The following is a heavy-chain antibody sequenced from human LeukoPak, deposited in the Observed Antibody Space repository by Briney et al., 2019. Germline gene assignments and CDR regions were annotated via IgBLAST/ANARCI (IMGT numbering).Heavy chain of an antibody. CDR1: GGSFSGYY. CDR2: INHSGST. V-gene: IGHV4-34*01. Sequence: SETLSLTCAVYGGSFSGYYWSWIRQPPGKGLEWIGEINHSGSTNYNPSLKSRVTISVDTSKNQFSLKLSSVTAADTAVYYCARPDMLTGYYFDYWGQGTLVTVSS. CDR3: ARPDMLTGYYFDY. D-gene: IGHD3-9*01. J-gene: IGHJ4*02.